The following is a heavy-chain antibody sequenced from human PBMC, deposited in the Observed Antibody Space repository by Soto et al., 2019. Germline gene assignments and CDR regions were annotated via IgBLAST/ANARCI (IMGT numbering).Heavy chain of an antibody. CDR3: ARVPALYYYYSYGMDV. CDR1: GFTFSSYA. J-gene: IGHJ6*02. CDR2: ISYDGSNK. V-gene: IGHV3-30-3*01. Sequence: QVQLVESGGGVVQPGRSLRLSCAASGFTFSSYAMHWVRQAPGKGLEWVAVISYDGSNKYYADSVKGRFTISRDNSKNTLYLQMNSLRAEDTAVYYCARVPALYYYYSYGMDVWGQGTTVTVSS.